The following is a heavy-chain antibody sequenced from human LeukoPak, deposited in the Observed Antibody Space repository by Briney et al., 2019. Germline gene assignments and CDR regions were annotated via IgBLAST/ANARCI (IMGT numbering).Heavy chain of an antibody. J-gene: IGHJ1*01. CDR2: VFYTGNT. CDR1: GGSISPYL. D-gene: IGHD5-24*01. CDR3: ARHGDGNNFEYVQH. Sequence: PSETLSLTCTVSGGSISPYLWSWIRQPPGKGLDGFGYVFYTGNTNYSPSLKSRATITVNTSKNQFSLRLSAVTAADTAVYYCARHGDGNNFEYVQHWGQGTLVTVSS. V-gene: IGHV4-59*08.